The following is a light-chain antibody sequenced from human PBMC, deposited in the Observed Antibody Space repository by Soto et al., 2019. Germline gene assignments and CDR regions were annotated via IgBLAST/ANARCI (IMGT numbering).Light chain of an antibody. CDR1: SGDVGAYNL. J-gene: IGLJ7*01. Sequence: QSALTQPASVSGSPGQSITISCSGSSGDVGAYNLVSWYQQHPGKAPRLIIFEDNKRPSGVPDRFSGSKSGNTASLTVSGLQAEDEADYYCSSYKGNNIFVVFGGGTQLTVL. CDR2: EDN. CDR3: SSYKGNNIFVV. V-gene: IGLV2-14*02.